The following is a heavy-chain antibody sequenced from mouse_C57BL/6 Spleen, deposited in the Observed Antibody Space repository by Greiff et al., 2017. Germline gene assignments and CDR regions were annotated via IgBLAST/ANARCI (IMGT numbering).Heavy chain of an antibody. D-gene: IGHD1-1*01. CDR3: AREITTVVATDAMDY. CDR2: ISSGSSTI. Sequence: DVHLVESGGGLVKPGGSLKLSCAASGFTFSDYGMHWVRQAPEKGLEWVAYISSGSSTIYYANTVKGRFTISRDNAKNTLFLQMTSLRSEDTAMYYCAREITTVVATDAMDYWGQGTSVTVSS. V-gene: IGHV5-17*01. CDR1: GFTFSDYG. J-gene: IGHJ4*01.